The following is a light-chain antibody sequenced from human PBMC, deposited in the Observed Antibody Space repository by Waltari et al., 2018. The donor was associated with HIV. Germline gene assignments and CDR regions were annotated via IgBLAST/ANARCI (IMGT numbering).Light chain of an antibody. V-gene: IGKV1-39*01. J-gene: IGKJ5*01. CDR1: QNINNY. Sequence: DIQMTQSPSSLSASVGDRVTITCRAHQNINNYLNCYQQTPGEDPMLLIFAAANMQSGGPARCSGSGAGTEFTMTCTSLQPEDVVTYYCQQTFISPQTFGQGTRLEIK. CDR3: QQTFISPQT. CDR2: AAA.